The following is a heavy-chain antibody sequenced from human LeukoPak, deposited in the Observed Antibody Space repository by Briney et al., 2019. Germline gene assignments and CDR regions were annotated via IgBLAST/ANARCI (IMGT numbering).Heavy chain of an antibody. D-gene: IGHD6-19*01. CDR1: GFTFTNAC. CDR3: TTAILAVTGTNWGLDY. V-gene: IGHV3-15*01. CDR2: IKGKTDGGTT. J-gene: IGHJ4*02. Sequence: DPGGSLRLSCAASGFTFTNACMTWVRQAPGKGLEWVCRIKGKTDGGTTGYAAPVKVRSTVSRDDSETTLYMHMNSLKTEDTAVYYCTTAILAVTGTNWGLDYWGQGTLVTVSS.